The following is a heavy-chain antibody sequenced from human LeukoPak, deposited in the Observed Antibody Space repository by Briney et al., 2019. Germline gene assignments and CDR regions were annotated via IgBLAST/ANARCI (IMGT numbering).Heavy chain of an antibody. V-gene: IGHV3-30*02. Sequence: PGGSLRLSCAASGFIFSSYGMHWVRQAPGKGLEWVAFIRYDGSNKYYADSVKGRFTISRDNSKNTLYLQMNSLRAEDTAVYYCAKAGLRFLEWLVDYWGQGTLVTVSS. CDR3: AKAGLRFLEWLVDY. D-gene: IGHD3-3*01. CDR1: GFIFSSYG. CDR2: IRYDGSNK. J-gene: IGHJ4*02.